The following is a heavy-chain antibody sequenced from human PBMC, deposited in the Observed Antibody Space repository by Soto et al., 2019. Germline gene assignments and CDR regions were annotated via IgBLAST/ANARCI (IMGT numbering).Heavy chain of an antibody. CDR3: ARDYAWGSSYGMDV. V-gene: IGHV4-30-4*01. Sequence: SETLSLTCTVSGGSISSGDYYWSWIRQPPGKGLEWIGYIYYSGSTYYNPSLKSRVTISVDTSKNQFSLKLSSVTAADTAVYYCARDYAWGSSYGMDVRGQGTTVTVSS. CDR1: GGSISSGDYY. CDR2: IYYSGST. D-gene: IGHD7-27*01. J-gene: IGHJ6*02.